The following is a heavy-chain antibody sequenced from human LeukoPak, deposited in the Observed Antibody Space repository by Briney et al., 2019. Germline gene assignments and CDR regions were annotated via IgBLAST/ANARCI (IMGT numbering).Heavy chain of an antibody. CDR3: ARDSLRTAIAMAGGNWFDP. Sequence: ASVKVSCKASGYTFTGYHMHWVRQAPGQGLEWVGIINPSGGSTTYAEKFQGRVTMTRDTSTSTVYMELSSLRSDDTAVYYCARDSLRTAIAMAGGNWFDPWGQGTLVTVST. CDR1: GYTFTGYH. J-gene: IGHJ5*02. V-gene: IGHV1-46*01. CDR2: INPSGGST. D-gene: IGHD6-19*01.